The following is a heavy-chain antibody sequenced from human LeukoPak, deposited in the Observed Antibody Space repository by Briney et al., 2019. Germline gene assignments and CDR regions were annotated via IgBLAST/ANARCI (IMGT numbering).Heavy chain of an antibody. CDR1: GFTFSDYY. V-gene: IGHV3-11*01. J-gene: IGHJ4*02. Sequence: GGSLRLSCAASGFTFSDYYMSWIRQAPGKGLEWVSYISSSGSTIYYADSVKGRFTISRDNAKNSLYLQMNSLRAEDTAVYYCARVIAPQDCGGDCYSFGFDYWGQGTLVTVSS. CDR3: ARVIAPQDCGGDCYSFGFDY. D-gene: IGHD2-21*02. CDR2: ISSSGSTI.